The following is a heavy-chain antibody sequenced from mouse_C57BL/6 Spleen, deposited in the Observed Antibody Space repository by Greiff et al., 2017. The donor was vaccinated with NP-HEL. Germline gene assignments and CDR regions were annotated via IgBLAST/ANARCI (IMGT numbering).Heavy chain of an antibody. V-gene: IGHV5-17*01. CDR2: ISSGSSTI. J-gene: IGHJ4*01. D-gene: IGHD1-3*01. CDR1: GFTFSDYG. CDR3: ARFQSGSKAMDY. Sequence: EVNVVESGGGLVKPGGSLKLSCAASGFTFSDYGMHWVRQAPEKGLEWVAYISSGSSTIYYADKVKGRFTISRDNAKNTLFLQMTSLRSEDKAMYYCARFQSGSKAMDYWGQGTSVTVSS.